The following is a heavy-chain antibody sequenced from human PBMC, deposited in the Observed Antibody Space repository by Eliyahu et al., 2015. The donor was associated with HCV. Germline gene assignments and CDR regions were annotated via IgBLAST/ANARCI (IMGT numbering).Heavy chain of an antibody. CDR1: GFSVSSNQ. CDR2: IYSSGTT. J-gene: IGHJ4*02. Sequence: EVQLVESGGGLVQPGGSLXLSCXASGFSVSSNQMSWVRQAAGKGLEWVSVIYSSGTTYYADSVNDRFTISRDDSKNTLYLQMNSVRAEDTAMYYCAKVLRPGEFDFWGQGTLVTVSS. V-gene: IGHV3-66*01. D-gene: IGHD3-16*01. CDR3: AKVLRPGEFDF.